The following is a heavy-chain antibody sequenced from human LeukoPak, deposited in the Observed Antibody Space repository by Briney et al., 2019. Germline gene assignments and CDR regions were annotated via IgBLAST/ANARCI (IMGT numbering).Heavy chain of an antibody. J-gene: IGHJ4*02. D-gene: IGHD3-10*01. V-gene: IGHV3-30*03. CDR2: ISYDGSNK. CDR3: ARRGAGRATDY. Sequence: GGSLRLSCAASGFTFSSYGMSWVRQAPGKGLEWVAVISYDGSNKYYADSVKGRFTISRDNSKNTLYLQMNSLRAEDTAVYYCARRGAGRATDYWGQGTLVTVSS. CDR1: GFTFSSYG.